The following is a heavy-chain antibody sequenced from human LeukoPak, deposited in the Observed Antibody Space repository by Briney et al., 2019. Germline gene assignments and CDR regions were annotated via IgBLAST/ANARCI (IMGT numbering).Heavy chain of an antibody. J-gene: IGHJ4*02. CDR1: GYTFTGYH. CDR3: ARDQGSLTRSWYTGY. V-gene: IGHV1-2*06. CDR2: INPNSGDT. Sequence: ASVKVSCKASGYTFTGYHIHWVRQAPGQGLEWMGRINPNSGDTNFAQKFQGRVTMTRDTSITTAYMDLRSLTPDDTAVYFCARDQGSLTRSWYTGYWGQGTQVTVSS. D-gene: IGHD6-13*01.